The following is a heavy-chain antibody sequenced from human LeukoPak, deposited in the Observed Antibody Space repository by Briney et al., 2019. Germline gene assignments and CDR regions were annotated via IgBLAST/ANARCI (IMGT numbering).Heavy chain of an antibody. Sequence: SETLSLTCAVTGGSISSNSYYWGWIRQPPGKGLEWIGSIYYSGSTYYNPSLKSRVTISVDTSKNQFSLKLSSVTAADTAVYYCARTRYYYNSRSYGAPYYFDYWGQGTLVTVSS. CDR2: IYYSGST. J-gene: IGHJ4*02. V-gene: IGHV4-39*01. CDR1: GGSISSNSYY. CDR3: ARTRYYYNSRSYGAPYYFDY. D-gene: IGHD3-10*01.